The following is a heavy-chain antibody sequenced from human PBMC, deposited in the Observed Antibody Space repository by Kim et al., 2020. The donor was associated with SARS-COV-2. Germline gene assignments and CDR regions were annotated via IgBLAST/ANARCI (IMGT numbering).Heavy chain of an antibody. CDR2: IRSKANSYAT. D-gene: IGHD5-12*01. CDR3: TVPSGYDLREKYYYYGMHV. Sequence: GGSLRLSCAASGFTFSGSAMHWVRQASGKGLEWVGRIRSKANSYATAYAASVKGRFTISRDDSKNTAYLQMNSLKTEDTAVYYCTVPSGYDLREKYYYYGMHVWGPGTTVTVSS. V-gene: IGHV3-73*01. CDR1: GFTFSGSA. J-gene: IGHJ6*02.